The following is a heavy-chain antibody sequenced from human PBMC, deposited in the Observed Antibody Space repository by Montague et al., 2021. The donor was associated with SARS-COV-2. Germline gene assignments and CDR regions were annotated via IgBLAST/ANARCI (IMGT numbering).Heavy chain of an antibody. Sequence: PALVKPTQTLPLTCTFSGFSLSTTGVAVGWLRQSPGKALEWPALIFWDDDKRYSPSPKNRVTITGDTSKNQVVLTVTNMDPVDTATYYCAHRLSTAGGGFAFWGQATTLTLSS. J-gene: IGHJ6*02. CDR3: AHRLSTAGGGFAF. D-gene: IGHD2-21*02. V-gene: IGHV2-5*02. CDR2: IFWDDDK. CDR1: GFSLSTTGVA.